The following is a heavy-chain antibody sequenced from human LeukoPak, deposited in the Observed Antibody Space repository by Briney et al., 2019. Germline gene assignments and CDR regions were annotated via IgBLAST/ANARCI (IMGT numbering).Heavy chain of an antibody. V-gene: IGHV4-30-4*01. CDR2: IYYSGST. D-gene: IGHD4-17*01. Sequence: SETLSLTCTVSGGSISSGDYYWSWIRQPPGKGLEWIGYIYYSGSTYYNPSLKSRVTISVDTSKNQFSLKLSSVTAADTAVYYCARYSYGGNSPFDYWGQETLVTVSS. CDR3: ARYSYGGNSPFDY. J-gene: IGHJ4*02. CDR1: GGSISSGDYY.